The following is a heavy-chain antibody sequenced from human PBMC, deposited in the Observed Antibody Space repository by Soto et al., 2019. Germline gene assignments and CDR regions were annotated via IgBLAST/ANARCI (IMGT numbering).Heavy chain of an antibody. D-gene: IGHD6-13*01. CDR2: INPSGGST. CDR1: GYTSTSYY. J-gene: IGHJ5*02. CDR3: AREVPSIAAAGGWFDP. V-gene: IGHV1-46*01. Sequence: GASVKVSCKASGYTSTSYYMHWVRQAPGQGLEWMGIINPSGGSTSYAQKFQGRVTMTRDTSTSTVYMELSSLRSEDTAVYYCAREVPSIAAAGGWFDPWGQGTLVTVSS.